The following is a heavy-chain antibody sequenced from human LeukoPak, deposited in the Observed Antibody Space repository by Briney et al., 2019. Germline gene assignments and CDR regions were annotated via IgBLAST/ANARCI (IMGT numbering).Heavy chain of an antibody. CDR2: ISSSGSTI. Sequence: GGSLRLSCAASGFTFSSYEMNWVRQAPGKGLEWVSYISSSGSTIYYADSVRGRFTISRDNAKNSLYLQMDSLRAEDTAVYYCAWSRAGYNYLVYWGQGTLVTVSS. CDR1: GFTFSSYE. J-gene: IGHJ4*02. V-gene: IGHV3-48*03. CDR3: AWSRAGYNYLVY. D-gene: IGHD5-24*01.